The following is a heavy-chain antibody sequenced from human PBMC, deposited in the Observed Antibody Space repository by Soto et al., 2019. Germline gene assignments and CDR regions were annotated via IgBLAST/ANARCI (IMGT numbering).Heavy chain of an antibody. CDR3: ARDGEGF. D-gene: IGHD2-21*01. J-gene: IGHJ4*02. CDR2: INTDGSST. Sequence: GGSLRLSCAASGFTFSSNWMHWVRRVPGRGLVWVSRINTDGSSTSYADSVKGRFTISRDNAKNTLYLQMNSLRAEDTAVYYCARDGEGFWGQGTLVTVSA. CDR1: GFTFSSNW. V-gene: IGHV3-74*01.